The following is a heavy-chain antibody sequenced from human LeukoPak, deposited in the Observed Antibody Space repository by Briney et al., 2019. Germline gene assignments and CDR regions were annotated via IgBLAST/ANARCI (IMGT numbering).Heavy chain of an antibody. J-gene: IGHJ6*02. CDR2: INHSGST. CDR3: ARDGAPVVPAARRGHGMDV. V-gene: IGHV4-34*01. CDR1: GGSFSGYY. D-gene: IGHD2-2*01. Sequence: SETLSLTCAVYGGSFSGYYWSWIRQPPGKGLEWIGEINHSGSTNYNPSLKSRVTISVDTSKNQFSLKLSSVTAADTAVYYCARDGAPVVPAARRGHGMDVWGQGTTVTVSS.